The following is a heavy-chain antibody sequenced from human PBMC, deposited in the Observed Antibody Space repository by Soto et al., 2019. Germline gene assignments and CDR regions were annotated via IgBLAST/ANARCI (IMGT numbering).Heavy chain of an antibody. V-gene: IGHV4-34*01. CDR3: ARVRLRLRFDP. Sequence: ETLSLTCAVYGGSFSGYYWSWIRQPPGKGLEWIGEINHSGSTNYNPSLKSRVTISVDTSKNQFSLKLSSVTAADTAVYYCARVRLRLRFDPWGQGTLVTVSS. D-gene: IGHD2-15*01. J-gene: IGHJ5*02. CDR2: INHSGST. CDR1: GGSFSGYY.